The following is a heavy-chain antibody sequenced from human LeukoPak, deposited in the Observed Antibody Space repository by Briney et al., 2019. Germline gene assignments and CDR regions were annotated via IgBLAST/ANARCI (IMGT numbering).Heavy chain of an antibody. D-gene: IGHD4-23*01. J-gene: IGHJ4*02. CDR2: IYSSGST. Sequence: SETLSLTCTVSGGSINSYYWRWIRQPAGKGLEWIGRIYSSGSTNYNPSLKSRVSMSVDTSKNQFSLKLTSVTAADTAVYYCARGGKATVVTMWGQGILVTVSS. V-gene: IGHV4-4*07. CDR3: ARGGKATVVTM. CDR1: GGSINSYY.